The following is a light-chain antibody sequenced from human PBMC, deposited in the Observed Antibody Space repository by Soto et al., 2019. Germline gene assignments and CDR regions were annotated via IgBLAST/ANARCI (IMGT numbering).Light chain of an antibody. Sequence: DIQMTQSPTSLSASVGDRVTITCRASQSMKSYVNWYQQKPGKGPKLLVYAASTLQSGIPSRFNGSGSGTDYSLTISGLQPEDFATYYCQQTYRSHPWTFGQGTKVELK. CDR2: AAS. CDR1: QSMKSY. J-gene: IGKJ1*01. V-gene: IGKV1-39*01. CDR3: QQTYRSHPWT.